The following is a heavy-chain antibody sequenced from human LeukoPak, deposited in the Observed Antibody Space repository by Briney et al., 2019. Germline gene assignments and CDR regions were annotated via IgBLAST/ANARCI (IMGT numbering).Heavy chain of an antibody. CDR2: INPNSGGT. Sequence: ASVKVSCXASGYTFTGYYMHWVRQAPGQGLEWMGRINPNSGGTSYAQKFQGRVTMTRDTSISTAYMELSRLRSDDTAVYYCAREGGNWNYKFDYWGQGTLVTVSS. J-gene: IGHJ4*02. CDR1: GYTFTGYY. D-gene: IGHD1-7*01. CDR3: AREGGNWNYKFDY. V-gene: IGHV1-2*06.